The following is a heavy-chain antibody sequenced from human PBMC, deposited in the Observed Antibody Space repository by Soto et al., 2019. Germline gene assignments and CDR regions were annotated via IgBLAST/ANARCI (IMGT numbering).Heavy chain of an antibody. Sequence: GASVKVSCKASGGTFSSYAISWVRQAPGQGLEWMGGIIPIFGTANYAQKFQGRVTITADESTSTAYMELSSLRSEDTAVYYCARGGDGSGSYYYYYGMDVWGQGTTVTVSS. D-gene: IGHD3-10*01. CDR1: GGTFSSYA. V-gene: IGHV1-69*13. J-gene: IGHJ6*02. CDR3: ARGGDGSGSYYYYYGMDV. CDR2: IIPIFGTA.